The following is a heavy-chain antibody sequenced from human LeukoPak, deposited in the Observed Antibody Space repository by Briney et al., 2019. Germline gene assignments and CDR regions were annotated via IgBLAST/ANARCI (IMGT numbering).Heavy chain of an antibody. CDR3: ARDLRSYYYDSSGYYLLY. J-gene: IGHJ4*02. Sequence: GASVKVSCKASGYTFTIYRISWVRQAPGQGLEWMGWISAYNGNTNYAQKLQGRVTMTTDTSTSTAYMELRSLRSDDTAVYYCARDLRSYYYDSSGYYLLYWGQGTLVTVSS. V-gene: IGHV1-18*01. D-gene: IGHD3-22*01. CDR1: GYTFTIYR. CDR2: ISAYNGNT.